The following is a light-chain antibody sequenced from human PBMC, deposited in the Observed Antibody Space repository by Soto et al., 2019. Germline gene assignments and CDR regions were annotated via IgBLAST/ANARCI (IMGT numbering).Light chain of an antibody. CDR3: KVWDSSSDHAV. CDR1: NIGSKS. J-gene: IGLJ2*01. Sequence: SYELTQPPSVSVAPGKTARITCGGNNIGSKSVHWDQQNPGKAPVLVIYYDSDRPSGIPERFSGSNSGNKATLTISRVEAGDDADYYCKVWDSSSDHAVFGGGTKLTVL. V-gene: IGLV3-21*04. CDR2: YDS.